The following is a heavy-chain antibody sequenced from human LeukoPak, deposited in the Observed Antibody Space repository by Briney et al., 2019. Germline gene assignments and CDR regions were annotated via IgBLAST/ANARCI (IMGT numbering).Heavy chain of an antibody. CDR2: INHSGST. D-gene: IGHD1-26*01. CDR3: ARGNQGWRGIVQI. J-gene: IGHJ4*02. V-gene: IGHV4-34*01. Sequence: PSETLSLTCAVYGGSFSGYYWSWIRQPPGKGLEWIGEINHSGSTNYNPSLKSRVTISVDTSKNQFSLKLSSVTAADTAVYYCARGNQGWRGIVQIWGQGTLVTVSS. CDR1: GGSFSGYY.